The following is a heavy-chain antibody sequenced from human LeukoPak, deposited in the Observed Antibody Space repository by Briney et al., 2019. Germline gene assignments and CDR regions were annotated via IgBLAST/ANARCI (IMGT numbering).Heavy chain of an antibody. CDR2: IYSGGST. J-gene: IGHJ4*02. CDR1: GFTVSSNY. Sequence: GGSLRLSCAASGFTVSSNYMSWVRQAPGKGLEWVSVIYSGGSTYYADSVKGRFTISRDNSKNTLYLQMNSLRAEDTAVYYCARGEYYYDSSGYYSYYSDYWGQGTLVTVSS. V-gene: IGHV3-53*01. D-gene: IGHD3-22*01. CDR3: ARGEYYYDSSGYYSYYSDY.